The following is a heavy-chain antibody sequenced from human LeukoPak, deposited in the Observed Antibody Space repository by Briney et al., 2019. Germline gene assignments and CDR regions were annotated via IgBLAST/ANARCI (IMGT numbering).Heavy chain of an antibody. D-gene: IGHD2-15*01. Sequence: PAGSLRLSCAASGFTFRSHWMSWVRQAPGKGLELVANINQDGSEKYYVDSVKGRFTISRDNAKDSLFLQMNSLRAEDTATYYCARDHVVDGLVFDYWGQGTLVTVSS. CDR1: GFTFRSHW. V-gene: IGHV3-7*01. CDR2: INQDGSEK. J-gene: IGHJ4*02. CDR3: ARDHVVDGLVFDY.